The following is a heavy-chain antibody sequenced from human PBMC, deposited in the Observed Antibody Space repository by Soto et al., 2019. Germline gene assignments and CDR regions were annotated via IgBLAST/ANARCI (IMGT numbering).Heavy chain of an antibody. Sequence: EVQLVESGGGLVKPGGSLGLSCAASGFTFSNAWMSWVRQAPGKGLEWVGRIKSKTDGATTDYAAPVKGRFTISRDDSKNMLSLQMNSLKTEDTAVYYCTTDTRFCSGDSCNSFDYWGQGTLVTVSS. CDR3: TTDTRFCSGDSCNSFDY. V-gene: IGHV3-15*01. CDR1: GFTFSNAW. J-gene: IGHJ4*02. CDR2: IKSKTDGATT. D-gene: IGHD2-15*01.